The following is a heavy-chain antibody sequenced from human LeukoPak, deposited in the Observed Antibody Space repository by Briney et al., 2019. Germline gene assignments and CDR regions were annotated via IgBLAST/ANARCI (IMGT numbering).Heavy chain of an antibody. V-gene: IGHV1-69*04. J-gene: IGHJ2*01. D-gene: IGHD2-21*02. CDR1: GGTFSSYA. Sequence: SVKVSCKASGGTFSSYAISWVRQAPGQGREWMGRIIPILGIPNYAQKFQGRVTITADESTTTAYMELSSLRSEDTAVYYCATEAIVVVTARDYWYFDLWGRGTLVTVSS. CDR3: ATEAIVVVTARDYWYFDL. CDR2: IIPILGIP.